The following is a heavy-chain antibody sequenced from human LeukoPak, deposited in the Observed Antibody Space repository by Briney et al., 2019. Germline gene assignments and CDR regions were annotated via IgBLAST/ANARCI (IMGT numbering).Heavy chain of an antibody. CDR3: ARGVSDDFWSGYYTGAPFYYYMDV. J-gene: IGHJ6*03. CDR2: IKQDGSEK. D-gene: IGHD3-3*01. CDR1: GFTFSSYW. V-gene: IGHV3-7*01. Sequence: GGSLRLSCAASGFTFSSYWMSWVRQAPGKGLEWVANIKQDGSEKYYVDSVKGRFTISRDNAKNSLYLQMNSLRAEDTAVYYCARGVSDDFWSGYYTGAPFYYYMDVWGKGTTVTVSS.